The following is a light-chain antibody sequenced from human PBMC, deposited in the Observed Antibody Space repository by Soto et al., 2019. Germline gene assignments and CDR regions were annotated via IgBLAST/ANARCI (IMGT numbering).Light chain of an antibody. CDR3: GTWDSSLSAGL. CDR2: DNN. Sequence: QSVLTQPPSVSAAPGQKVTISCSGSSSNIGNNYVSWYQQLPGTAPKPLIYDNNKRPSGIPDRFSGSKSGTSATLGITGLQTGDEADYYCGTWDSSLSAGLFGGGTQLTVL. V-gene: IGLV1-51*01. CDR1: SSNIGNNY. J-gene: IGLJ2*01.